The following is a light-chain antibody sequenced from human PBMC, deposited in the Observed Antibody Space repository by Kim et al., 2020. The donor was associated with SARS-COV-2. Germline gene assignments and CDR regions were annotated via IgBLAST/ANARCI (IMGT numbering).Light chain of an antibody. V-gene: IGLV2-8*01. Sequence: GQSVTISCPGTRSDVGGYNHVPWYQQHPAKAPNLMIYEVSKRPSGVPDRFSGSKSGNTASLTVSGLQAEDEADYYCSSYAGSNNLVFGGGTQLTVL. CDR3: SSYAGSNNLV. J-gene: IGLJ2*01. CDR2: EVS. CDR1: RSDVGGYNH.